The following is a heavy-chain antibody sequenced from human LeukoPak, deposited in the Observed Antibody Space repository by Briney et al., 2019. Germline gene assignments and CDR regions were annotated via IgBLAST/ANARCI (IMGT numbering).Heavy chain of an antibody. J-gene: IGHJ6*02. CDR2: ISSSSSYI. CDR1: GFTFSSYS. V-gene: IGHV3-21*01. D-gene: IGHD4-4*01. Sequence: PGGSLRLSCAASGFTFSSYSMNWVRQAPGKGLEWVSSISSSSSYIYYADSVKGRFTISRDNAKNSLYLQMNSLRAEDTAVYYCARDRSHDYSNYVGYYYYYGMDVWGQGTTVTVSS. CDR3: ARDRSHDYSNYVGYYYYYGMDV.